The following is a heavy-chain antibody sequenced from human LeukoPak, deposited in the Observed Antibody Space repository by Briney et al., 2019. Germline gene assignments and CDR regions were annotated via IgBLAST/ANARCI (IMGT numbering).Heavy chain of an antibody. V-gene: IGHV3-13*01. CDR2: IGIVGDT. D-gene: IGHD3-10*01. CDR1: GFILRSYD. Sequence: GGSLRLSCAASGFILRSYDMHWVRQTAGRGLEWVSVIGIVGDTFYSDSALGRFTISRDSVKNSLHLQMNSLTAGDTAVYYCAGDLPGGYGKDVWGQGTRVTVSS. J-gene: IGHJ6*02. CDR3: AGDLPGGYGKDV.